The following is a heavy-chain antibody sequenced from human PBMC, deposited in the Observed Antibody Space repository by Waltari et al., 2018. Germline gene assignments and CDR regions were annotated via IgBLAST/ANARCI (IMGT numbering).Heavy chain of an antibody. CDR3: STRSFGVVNAFDI. V-gene: IGHV1-69-2*01. J-gene: IGHJ3*02. CDR1: APTFTDYY. CDR2: IDPEDGET. Sequence: EVQLIQSGAGVNQPGATVKIACKASAPTFTDYYLHWVQRAPGKGLVWMVLIDPEDGETVYAENFQGRVTITADRSTDTVYMELSSVRSEDTAVYYCSTRSFGVVNAFDIWGQGTMVIVSS. D-gene: IGHD3-3*01.